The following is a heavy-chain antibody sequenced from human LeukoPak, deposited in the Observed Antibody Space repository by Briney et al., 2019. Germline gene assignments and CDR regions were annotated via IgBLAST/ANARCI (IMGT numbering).Heavy chain of an antibody. Sequence: GGSLRLSCAASGFTFSTYAMNWVRQAPGKGLEWVSAIGRSGGNTYYADSVKGRFTISRDNSKNTLYLQMNSLRAEDTALYYCAKEDLGVSIYYFDSWGQGTLVTVSS. D-gene: IGHD2-21*01. CDR1: GFTFSTYA. CDR3: AKEDLGVSIYYFDS. CDR2: IGRSGGNT. J-gene: IGHJ4*02. V-gene: IGHV3-23*01.